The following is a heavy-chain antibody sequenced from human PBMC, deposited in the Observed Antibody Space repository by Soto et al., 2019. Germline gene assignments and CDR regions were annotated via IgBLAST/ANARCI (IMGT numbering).Heavy chain of an antibody. CDR1: GGTFSSYA. D-gene: IGHD2-2*01. J-gene: IGHJ4*02. CDR3: ARDAYCSSTSCRGVQSDD. V-gene: IGHV1-69*01. CDR2: IIPIFGTA. Sequence: QVQLVQSGAEVKKPGSSVKVSCKASGGTFSSYAISWVRQAPGQGLEWMGGIIPIFGTANYAQKFQGRVTITADESTSTAYMELSSLRSEDTAVYYCARDAYCSSTSCRGVQSDDWGQGTLVTVSS.